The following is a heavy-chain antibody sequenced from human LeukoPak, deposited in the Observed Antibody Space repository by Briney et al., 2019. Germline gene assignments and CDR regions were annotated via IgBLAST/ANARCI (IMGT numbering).Heavy chain of an antibody. CDR1: GYSISSGYY. CDR2: IYHSGST. CDR3: ARGVQRWLQSYNWFDP. J-gene: IGHJ5*02. Sequence: SETLSLTCTVSGYSISSGYYWGWIRQPPGKGLEWIGSIYHSGSTYYNPSLKSRVTISVDTSKNQFSLKLSSVTAADTAVYYCARGVQRWLQSYNWFDPWGQGTLVTVSS. V-gene: IGHV4-38-2*02. D-gene: IGHD5-24*01.